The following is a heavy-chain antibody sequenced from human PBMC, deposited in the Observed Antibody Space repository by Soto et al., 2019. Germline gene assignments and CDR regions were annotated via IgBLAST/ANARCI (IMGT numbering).Heavy chain of an antibody. CDR3: ARSPRNYYALGSYSYFRH. CDR2: MNPNNGNT. V-gene: IGHV1-8*01. D-gene: IGHD3-10*01. Sequence: QVQLVQSGAEVKKPGASVKVSCKASGYTFTSDDISWVRQATGQGLEWMGWMNPNNGNTDYAPKFQGRVTMTMNTSIGTAYMELSSLRSEDTAVYYCARSPRNYYALGSYSYFRHWGQGTLVTVSS. J-gene: IGHJ1*01. CDR1: GYTFTSDD.